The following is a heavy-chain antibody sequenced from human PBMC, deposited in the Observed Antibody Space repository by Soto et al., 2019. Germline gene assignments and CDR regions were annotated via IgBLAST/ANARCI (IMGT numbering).Heavy chain of an antibody. Sequence: QVQLVQSGAEVKKPGSSVKVSCKASGGTFSSYTISWVRQAPGQGLEWMGRIIPILGIANYAQKFQGRVTITADNSTRAAYMELSSLRSEDTAVYYCARESRDSSGYIPGTDWGQGTLVTVSS. CDR3: ARESRDSSGYIPGTD. D-gene: IGHD3-22*01. CDR1: GGTFSSYT. J-gene: IGHJ4*02. CDR2: IIPILGIA. V-gene: IGHV1-69*08.